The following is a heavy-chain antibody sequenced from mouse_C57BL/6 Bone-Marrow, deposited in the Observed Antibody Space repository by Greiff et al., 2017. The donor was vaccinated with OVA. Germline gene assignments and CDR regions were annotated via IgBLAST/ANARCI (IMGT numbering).Heavy chain of an antibody. CDR1: GFTFSDFY. V-gene: IGHV7-1*01. J-gene: IGHJ3*01. CDR3: ARDAPGGRFAY. CDR2: SRNKANDYTT. Sequence: EVQRVESGGGLVQSGRSLRLSCATSGFTFSDFYMEWVRQAPGKGLEWIAASRNKANDYTTEYSASVKGRFIVSRDTSQSILYLQMNALRAEDTAIYYCARDAPGGRFAYWGQGTLVTVSA.